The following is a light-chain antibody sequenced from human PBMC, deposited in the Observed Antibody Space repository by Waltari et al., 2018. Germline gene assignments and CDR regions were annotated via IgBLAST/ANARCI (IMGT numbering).Light chain of an antibody. J-gene: IGKJ5*01. CDR1: QGLGRW. CDR2: AAS. Sequence: DIQMTQSPSSVSASVGDRVPITCRASQGLGRWLAWYQQKPGKAPKFLIYAASSLQSGVPSRFSGSGSGTDFTLTINSLQPEDFATYYCQQANTFPFTFGQGTRLEIK. CDR3: QQANTFPFT. V-gene: IGKV1-12*01.